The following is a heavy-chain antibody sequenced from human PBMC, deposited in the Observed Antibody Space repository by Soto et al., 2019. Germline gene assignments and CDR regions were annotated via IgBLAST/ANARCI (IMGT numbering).Heavy chain of an antibody. D-gene: IGHD4-17*01. CDR3: ARPLATTVTTHGMDV. CDR1: GFTFSDYY. V-gene: IGHV3-11*04. J-gene: IGHJ6*02. Sequence: PGGSLRLSCAASGFTFSDYYMSWIRQAPGKGLEWVSYISSSGSTIYYADSVKGRFTISRDNSKNTLYLQMNSLRAEDTAVYYCARPLATTVTTHGMDVWGQGTTVTVSS. CDR2: ISSSGSTI.